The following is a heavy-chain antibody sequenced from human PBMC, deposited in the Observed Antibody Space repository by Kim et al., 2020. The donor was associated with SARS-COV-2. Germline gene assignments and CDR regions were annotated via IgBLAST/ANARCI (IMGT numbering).Heavy chain of an antibody. J-gene: IGHJ4*02. V-gene: IGHV3-74*01. CDR3: ARGADGLYY. CDR2: ST. D-gene: IGHD2-21*02. Sequence: STSYADSVKGRFTISRDNAKNTLYLQMNSLRAEDTAVYYCARGADGLYYWGQGTLVTVSS.